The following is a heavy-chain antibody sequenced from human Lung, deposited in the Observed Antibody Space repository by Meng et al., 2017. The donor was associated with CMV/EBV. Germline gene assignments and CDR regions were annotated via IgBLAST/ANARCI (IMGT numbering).Heavy chain of an antibody. CDR2: INAYNGDT. D-gene: IGHD3-22*01. CDR3: ARVEVEITSGDY. CDR1: GYTFTNYG. Sequence: QAQLVQSGGEVKKPGASVKVSCKASGYTFTNYGITWVRQAPGQGLEWMGWINAYNGDTNYAQTLQGRVTMTTDTSTSTAYMELRSLRSDDTAVYYCARVEVEITSGDYWGQGTLVTVSS. J-gene: IGHJ4*02. V-gene: IGHV1-18*01.